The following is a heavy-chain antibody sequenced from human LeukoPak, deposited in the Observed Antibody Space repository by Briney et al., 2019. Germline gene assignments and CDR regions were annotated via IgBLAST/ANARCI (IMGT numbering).Heavy chain of an antibody. CDR2: IYYSGST. Sequence: SETLSLTCTVSGGSISSSSYYWGWLRQPPGKGLEWIGSIYYSGSTYYNPSLKSTVTIYVDTSKNQFSLKLSSVTAADTAVYYCARCATPATSGFLEWLPDAFDIWGQGTMVTVSS. J-gene: IGHJ3*02. D-gene: IGHD3-3*01. V-gene: IGHV4-39*01. CDR3: ARCATPATSGFLEWLPDAFDI. CDR1: GGSISSSSYY.